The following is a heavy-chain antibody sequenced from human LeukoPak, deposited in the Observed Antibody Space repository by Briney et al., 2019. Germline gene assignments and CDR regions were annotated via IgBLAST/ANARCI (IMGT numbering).Heavy chain of an antibody. V-gene: IGHV3-15*01. CDR1: GFTFSNAW. D-gene: IGHD3-22*01. Sequence: GGSLRLSCAASGFTFSNAWMSWVRQAPGKGLEWLGRIKSKTDGGTTEYAAPVKGRYSITRDDSKNTVYLQMNSLETEDTAIYYCTAYSVFDTTGYYYYWGQGTLVTVSS. J-gene: IGHJ4*02. CDR3: TAYSVFDTTGYYYY. CDR2: IKSKTDGGTT.